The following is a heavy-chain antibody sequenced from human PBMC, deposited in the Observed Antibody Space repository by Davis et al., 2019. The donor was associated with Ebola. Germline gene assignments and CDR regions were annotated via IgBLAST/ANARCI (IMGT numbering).Heavy chain of an antibody. CDR3: ARWDVMTYYDFWSGYLPKGYGMDV. J-gene: IGHJ6*02. D-gene: IGHD3-3*01. CDR2: INPSAGST. Sequence: ASVKVSCKASGYSFTSYYLHWVRQAPGQGLEWMGIINPSAGSTSYAQKFQGRVTITRDTSTGTVYMEMSSLRSEDTAVYYCARWDVMTYYDFWSGYLPKGYGMDVWGQGTTVTVSS. CDR1: GYSFTSYY. V-gene: IGHV1-46*01.